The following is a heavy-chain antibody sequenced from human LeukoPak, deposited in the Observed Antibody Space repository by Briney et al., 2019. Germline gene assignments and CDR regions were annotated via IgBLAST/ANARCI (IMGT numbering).Heavy chain of an antibody. V-gene: IGHV3-7*01. CDR3: ARDGDTSGYTD. CDR2: IKQDGSEK. D-gene: IGHD3-22*01. Sequence: GGSLRLSCAASGFTFSTHSMSWVRQAPGKGLEWVANIKQDGSEKYYVDSVKGRFTISRDNAKNSLYLQMNSLRADDTAVYYCARDGDTSGYTDWGQGTLVTVSS. CDR1: GFTFSTHS. J-gene: IGHJ4*02.